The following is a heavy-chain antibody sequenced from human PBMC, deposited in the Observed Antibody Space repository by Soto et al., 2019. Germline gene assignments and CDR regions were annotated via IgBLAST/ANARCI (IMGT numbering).Heavy chain of an antibody. CDR1: GGTFRTAA. Sequence: QVHLEQSGAEVKKPGSSVKVSCKASGGTFRTAAISWVRQAPGQGLEWLGGIMPVFRTPDYAQKFQGRVTITADESSSTAYMELIGLRSDDTAVYYCARDSDRPQLGGNYYYILDVWGQGTTITVSS. D-gene: IGHD1-26*01. J-gene: IGHJ6*02. CDR2: IMPVFRTP. CDR3: ARDSDRPQLGGNYYYILDV. V-gene: IGHV1-69*12.